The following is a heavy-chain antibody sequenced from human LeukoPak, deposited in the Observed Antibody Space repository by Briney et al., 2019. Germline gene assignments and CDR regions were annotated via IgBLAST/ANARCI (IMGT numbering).Heavy chain of an antibody. CDR1: GYTFTDYY. D-gene: IGHD5-12*01. CDR2: INSNDGGT. Sequence: ASVRVSCKTSGYTFTDYYLHWVRQAPGQGLEWMGWINSNDGGTNYAQNFQDRVTMTRDTSINTVFMELNRLRSDGTAVFFCARYLGGYDYFDYWGQGTLVTVSS. CDR3: ARYLGGYDYFDY. V-gene: IGHV1-2*02. J-gene: IGHJ4*02.